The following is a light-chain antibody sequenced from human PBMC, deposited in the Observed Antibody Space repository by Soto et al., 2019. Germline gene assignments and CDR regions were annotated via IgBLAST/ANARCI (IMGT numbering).Light chain of an antibody. CDR3: QQSFSIPFT. Sequence: DIQLTQSPSSLSASVGDRLTITCRASQGIRAYLNWYQQKPGKAPKVVIYAAASLPSGVPSRFNGSGSGTDFTLTISSLQPEDFATYYCQQSFSIPFTFGPGPKWIS. J-gene: IGKJ3*01. CDR2: AAA. V-gene: IGKV1-39*01. CDR1: QGIRAY.